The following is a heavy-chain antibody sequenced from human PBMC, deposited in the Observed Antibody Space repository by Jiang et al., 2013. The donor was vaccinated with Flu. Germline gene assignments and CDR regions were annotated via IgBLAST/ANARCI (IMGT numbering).Heavy chain of an antibody. CDR3: VHSKGQWLEFDY. CDR2: TYWDDDK. J-gene: IGHJ4*02. D-gene: IGHD6-19*01. Sequence: KPTQTLTLTCSFXGFLLTTPGLSVAWIRQPPGKTLEWLALTYWDDDKLIRPYLKNRLSLTKDTSKNQVVLTLTHVGPVDTGTYYCVHSKGQWLEFDYWGPGIQVTVSS. V-gene: IGHV2-5*02. CDR1: GFLLTTPGLS.